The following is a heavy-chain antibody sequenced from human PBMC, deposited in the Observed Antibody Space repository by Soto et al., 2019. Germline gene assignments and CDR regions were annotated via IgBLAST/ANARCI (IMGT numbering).Heavy chain of an antibody. CDR2: ISAYNGNT. J-gene: IGHJ4*02. D-gene: IGHD1-26*01. V-gene: IGHV1-18*01. CDR1: GYTFTSYG. CDR3: ARDHDNWEPTYY. Sequence: ASVKVSCKASGYTFTSYGISWVRQAPGQGLEWMGRISAYNGNTNYAQKLQGRVTMTTDTSTSTAYMELRSLRSDDTAVYYCARDHDNWEPTYYWGQGTLVTVSS.